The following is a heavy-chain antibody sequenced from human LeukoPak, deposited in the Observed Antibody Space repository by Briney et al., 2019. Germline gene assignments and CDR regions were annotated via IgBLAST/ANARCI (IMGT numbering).Heavy chain of an antibody. V-gene: IGHV1-18*01. CDR2: ISTYNGNT. Sequence: ASVKVSCKASGYTFTSHGITWVRQAPGQGLEWMGWISTYNGNTDYAQKFQGRVTMTTDTSTSTAYMELRSLRSDDTAVYYCARDEGRVSGSYNPWGQGTLVTV. D-gene: IGHD3-10*01. CDR3: ARDEGRVSGSYNP. J-gene: IGHJ5*02. CDR1: GYTFTSHG.